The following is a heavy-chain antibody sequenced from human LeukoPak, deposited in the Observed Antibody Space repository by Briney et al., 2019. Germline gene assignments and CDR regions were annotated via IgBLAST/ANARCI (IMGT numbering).Heavy chain of an antibody. CDR1: GFTFSSYFW. V-gene: IGHV3-74*01. CDR3: AREHDYGDYASDY. J-gene: IGHJ4*02. D-gene: IGHD4-17*01. Sequence: HPWGSLRLSCAASGFTFSSYFWMHWVRQAPGKGLVWVSRIRSDGGSSTYADSVKGRFTISRDNSKNTLYLQMNSLRAEDTAVYYCAREHDYGDYASDYWGQGTLVTVSS. CDR2: IRSDGGSS.